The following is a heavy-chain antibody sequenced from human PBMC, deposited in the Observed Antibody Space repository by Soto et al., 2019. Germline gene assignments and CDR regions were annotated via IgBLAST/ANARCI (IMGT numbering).Heavy chain of an antibody. CDR1: GYRFANYW. CDR2: IYPDDSDT. V-gene: IGHV5-51*01. D-gene: IGHD1-26*01. J-gene: IGHJ5*02. Sequence: GESLKISCKASGYRFANYWIGCVRQMPGKGLELMGIIYPDDSDTRYSPSFQGRVTISAGKSITTAYLHWSSLKASDTAMYYCARFPSGRDPNCFEPWVQGTMVAVSS. CDR3: ARFPSGRDPNCFEP.